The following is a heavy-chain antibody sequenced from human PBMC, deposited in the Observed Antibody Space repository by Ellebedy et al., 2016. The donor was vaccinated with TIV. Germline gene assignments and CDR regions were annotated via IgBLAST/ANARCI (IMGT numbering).Heavy chain of an antibody. CDR1: GYTFTPYA. Sequence: AASVTVSCKASGYTFTPYAMHWVRQAPGQRLESIAWSNAGNGNTKDSQKFQGRVTITRDTSATTVYMELSSLRSEGTAVYYCAKQGGYSYGSPFDYWGQGTLVTVSS. CDR3: AKQGGYSYGSPFDY. D-gene: IGHD5-18*01. V-gene: IGHV1-3*01. CDR2: SNAGNGNT. J-gene: IGHJ4*02.